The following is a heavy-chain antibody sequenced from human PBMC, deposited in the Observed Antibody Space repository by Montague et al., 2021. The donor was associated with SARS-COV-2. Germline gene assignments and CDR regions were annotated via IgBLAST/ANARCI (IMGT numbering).Heavy chain of an antibody. V-gene: IGHV2-70*11. CDR1: GFSLSTSGMC. CDR2: IDWDDDK. J-gene: IGHJ4*02. CDR3: ARDKYYYDSSGHYPHVYFDY. Sequence: PALVKPTQTLTLTCTFSGFSLSTSGMCVSWIRQPPGKALEWLARIDWDDDKYYSTSLKTRLTISKDTSKNQVVLTMTNMDPVDTATYYCARDKYYYDSSGHYPHVYFDYWGQGTLVTVSS. D-gene: IGHD3-22*01.